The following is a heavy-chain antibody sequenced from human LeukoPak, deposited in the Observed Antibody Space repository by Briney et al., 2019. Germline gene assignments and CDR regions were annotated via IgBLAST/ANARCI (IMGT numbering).Heavy chain of an antibody. J-gene: IGHJ4*02. V-gene: IGHV3-30*02. CDR1: GFTFSSYG. CDR2: IRYDGSNK. D-gene: IGHD6-6*01. CDR3: AVPYSSSAHFDY. Sequence: GGSLRLSCAASGFTFSSYGMHWVRQAPGKGLEWVAFIRYDGSNKYYADSVKGRFTISRDNAKNSLYLQMNSLRAEDTAVYYCAVPYSSSAHFDYWGQGTLVTVSS.